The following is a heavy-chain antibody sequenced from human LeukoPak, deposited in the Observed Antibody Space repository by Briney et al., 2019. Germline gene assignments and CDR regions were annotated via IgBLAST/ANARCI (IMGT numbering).Heavy chain of an antibody. J-gene: IGHJ5*02. V-gene: IGHV1-2*02. CDR1: GYTFTGYY. CDR2: INPNSGGT. CDR3: ATQATSGWHFS. D-gene: IGHD6-19*01. Sequence: GASVKVSCKASGYTFTGYYMHWVRQAPGQGPEWMGWINPNSGGTNYAQKFQGRVTMTRDTSLSTVYMELSRLRSDDTAVYSCATQATSGWHFSWGQGTLVTVSS.